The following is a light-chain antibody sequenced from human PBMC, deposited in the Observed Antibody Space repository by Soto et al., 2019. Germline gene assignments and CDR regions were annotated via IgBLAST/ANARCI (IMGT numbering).Light chain of an antibody. CDR3: QQYNNWPPA. J-gene: IGKJ4*01. Sequence: EIVMTQSPATLSVSPGERATLSCRASQSVSSNLAWYQQKPGQAPRLLIYGASTRATGIPARFSGSGSGTEFTLTISSRQAEDFAVYYCQQYNNWPPAFGGGTKVALK. CDR1: QSVSSN. CDR2: GAS. V-gene: IGKV3-15*01.